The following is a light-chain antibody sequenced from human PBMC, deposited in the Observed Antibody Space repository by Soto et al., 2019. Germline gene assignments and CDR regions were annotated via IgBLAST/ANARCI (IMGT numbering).Light chain of an antibody. CDR3: QQYGYLVT. V-gene: IGKV3-20*01. J-gene: IGKJ4*01. CDR2: GAS. Sequence: EIVLTQSPVTLSLSPGERATLSCRASQSVSSNYLAWYQQRPGQAPRLLIYGASSRATGIPDRFSGSGSGTDFTLTISRLEPEDFAMYYCQQYGYLVTFGGGTKVDI. CDR1: QSVSSNY.